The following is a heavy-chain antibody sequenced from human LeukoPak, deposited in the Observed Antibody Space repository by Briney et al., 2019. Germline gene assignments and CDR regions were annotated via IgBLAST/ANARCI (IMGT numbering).Heavy chain of an antibody. CDR1: GGSFSGYY. V-gene: IGHV4-34*01. J-gene: IGHJ4*02. CDR3: ARLFPSCTKTTCDFDY. CDR2: INHSGST. D-gene: IGHD2-8*01. Sequence: SETLSLTCAVYGGSFSGYYWSWIRQPPGKGLEWIGEINHSGSTNYNPSLKSRVTISVDTSKNQFSLKLSSVTAADTAVYYCARLFPSCTKTTCDFDYWGQGTLVSVSS.